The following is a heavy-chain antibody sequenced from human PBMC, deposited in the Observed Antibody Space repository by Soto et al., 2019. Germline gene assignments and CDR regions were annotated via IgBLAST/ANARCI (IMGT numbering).Heavy chain of an antibody. D-gene: IGHD3-22*01. CDR3: HYYDSSGYYNYGMDV. J-gene: IGHJ6*02. Sequence: SVKVSCKASGGTFSSYTISWVRQAPGQGLEWMGRIIPILGIANYAQKFQGRVTITADKSTSTAYMELSSLRSEDTAVYYCHYYDSSGYYNYGMDVWGQGTTVTV. CDR1: GGTFSSYT. V-gene: IGHV1-69*02. CDR2: IIPILGIA.